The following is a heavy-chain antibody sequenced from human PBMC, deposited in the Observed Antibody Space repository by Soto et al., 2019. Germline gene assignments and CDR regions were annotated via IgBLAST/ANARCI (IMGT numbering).Heavy chain of an antibody. CDR1: GFTFSSYG. Sequence: QVQLVESGGGVVQPGRSLRLSCAASGFTFSSYGMHWVRQAPGKGLEWVALISYDGSNKYYADSVKGRFTISRDNSTNTLYLQMNSLGAEDTAVYYCAKVPRIGYYLDYYFDYWGQGTLVTVSS. CDR3: AKVPRIGYYLDYYFDY. V-gene: IGHV3-30*18. CDR2: ISYDGSNK. J-gene: IGHJ4*02. D-gene: IGHD3-22*01.